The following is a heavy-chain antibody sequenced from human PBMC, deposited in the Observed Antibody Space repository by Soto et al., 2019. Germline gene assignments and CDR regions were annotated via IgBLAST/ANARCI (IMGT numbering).Heavy chain of an antibody. CDR1: GGTFSSYT. CDR2: IIPILGIA. CDR3: ATMGSQWLNY. J-gene: IGHJ4*02. V-gene: IGHV1-69*02. Sequence: QVQLVQSGAEVKKPGSSVKVSCKASGGTFSSYTISWVRQAPGQGLEWMGRIIPILGIANYAQKFQGRVTIIADKSTSTAYMELSSLRSEDTAVYYCATMGSQWLNYWGQGTLVTVSS. D-gene: IGHD6-19*01.